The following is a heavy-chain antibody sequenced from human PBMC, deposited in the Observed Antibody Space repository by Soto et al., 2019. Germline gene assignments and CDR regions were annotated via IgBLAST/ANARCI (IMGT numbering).Heavy chain of an antibody. CDR2: IKQDGSEK. V-gene: IGHV3-7*05. Sequence: EVQLVESGGGLVQPGGSLRLSCAASGFTFSSYWMSWVRQAPGKGLEWVANIKQDGSEKYYVDSVKGRFTISRDNAKNSLYLQMSSLRAEDTAVYYCARDFPVTYYYDSSGYYLNYYYYYGMDVWGQGTTVTVSS. CDR1: GFTFSSYW. J-gene: IGHJ6*02. D-gene: IGHD3-22*01. CDR3: ARDFPVTYYYDSSGYYLNYYYYYGMDV.